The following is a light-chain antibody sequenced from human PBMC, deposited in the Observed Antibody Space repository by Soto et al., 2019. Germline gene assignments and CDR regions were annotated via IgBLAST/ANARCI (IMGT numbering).Light chain of an antibody. V-gene: IGLV2-14*03. Sequence: QSALTQPASVSRSRGQSITISCTGTSSDVGAYNFVSWYQQHPGKLPKLMIFDVSRRPSGVSDRFSGSKSGNTASLTICGIQAEDEGDYYCSSYTSSSTHVFGSGTKLTVL. CDR2: DVS. CDR3: SSYTSSSTHV. J-gene: IGLJ1*01. CDR1: SSDVGAYNF.